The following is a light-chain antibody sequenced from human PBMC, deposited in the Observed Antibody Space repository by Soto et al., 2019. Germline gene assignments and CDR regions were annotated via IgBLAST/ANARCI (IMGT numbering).Light chain of an antibody. V-gene: IGKV3-11*01. CDR2: DAS. CDR1: QSVRSY. CDR3: HQRSKWPLT. J-gene: IGKJ4*01. Sequence: EIVLTQSPATLSLSPGERATLSCRASQSVRSYLAWYQQKPGQAPRLLIYDASNRATGIPARFSGSGSGTDFTLTISSLDPEDFAVYYCHQRSKWPLTFGGGTKVDIK.